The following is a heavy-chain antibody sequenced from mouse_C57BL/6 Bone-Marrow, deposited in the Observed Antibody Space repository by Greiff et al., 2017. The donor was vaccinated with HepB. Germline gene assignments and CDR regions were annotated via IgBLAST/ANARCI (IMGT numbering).Heavy chain of an antibody. CDR2: ISDGGSYT. CDR3: ARDPGYYGSSWSYWYFDV. CDR1: GFTFSSYA. D-gene: IGHD1-1*01. J-gene: IGHJ1*03. V-gene: IGHV5-4*01. Sequence: EVMLVESGGGLVKPGGSLKLSCAASGFTFSSYAMSWVRQTPEKRLEWVATISDGGSYTYYPDNVKGRFTISRDNAKNNLYLQMSHLKSEDTALYYCARDPGYYGSSWSYWYFDVWGTGTTVTVSS.